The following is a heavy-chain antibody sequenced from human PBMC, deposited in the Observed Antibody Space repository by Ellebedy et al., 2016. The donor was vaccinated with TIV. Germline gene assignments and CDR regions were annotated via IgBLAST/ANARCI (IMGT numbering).Heavy chain of an antibody. CDR3: AITSSTYFDY. J-gene: IGHJ4*02. CDR2: ISSRSATI. V-gene: IGHV3-48*03. CDR1: GFTFSSYE. Sequence: PGGSLRLSCAASGFTFSSYEMNWVRQAPGKGLEWVSYISSRSATIYYADSVKGRFTISRDNAKNSLYLQMNSLRAEDTAFYYCAITSSTYFDYWGQGTLVTVSS. D-gene: IGHD2-2*01.